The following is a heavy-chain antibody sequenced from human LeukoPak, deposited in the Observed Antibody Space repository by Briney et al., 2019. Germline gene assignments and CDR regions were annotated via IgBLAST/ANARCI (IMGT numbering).Heavy chain of an antibody. J-gene: IGHJ5*02. CDR2: ITGSGVGT. CDR1: GFTFSSYA. Sequence: GGSLRLSCAASGFTFSSYAMSWVRQAPGKGLEWVSAITGSGVGTYYADSVKGRFTITRDNAKNMVYLQMNSLRGEDTAVYYCARENFDPWGQGTQVTVSS. V-gene: IGHV3-23*01. CDR3: ARENFDP.